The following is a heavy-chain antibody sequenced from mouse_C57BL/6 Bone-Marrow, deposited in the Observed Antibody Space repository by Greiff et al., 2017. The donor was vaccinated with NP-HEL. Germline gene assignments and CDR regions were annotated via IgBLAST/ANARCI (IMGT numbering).Heavy chain of an antibody. V-gene: IGHV1-55*01. J-gene: IGHJ2*01. D-gene: IGHD2-1*01. CDR1: GYTFTSYW. Sequence: VQLQQPGAELVKPGASVKMSCKASGYTFTSYWITWVKQRPGQGLEWIGDIYPGSGSTNYNEKFKSKATLTVDTSSSTAYMQLSSLTSEDSAVYYCARPLIYYGNSYYFDYWGQGTTLTVSS. CDR3: ARPLIYYGNSYYFDY. CDR2: IYPGSGST.